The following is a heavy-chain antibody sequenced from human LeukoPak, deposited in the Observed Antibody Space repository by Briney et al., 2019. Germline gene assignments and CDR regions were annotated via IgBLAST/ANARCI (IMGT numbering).Heavy chain of an antibody. Sequence: GGSLRLSCAASGFSFRSYWMSWVRQAPGKGLEWVSAISGSGDSTYYGDSVKGRFTISRDNSKNTLYLQMNSLRAEDTAVYYCAKTRPLDSSSWSHGDYWGQGTLVTVSS. J-gene: IGHJ4*02. D-gene: IGHD6-13*01. CDR1: GFSFRSYW. V-gene: IGHV3-23*01. CDR3: AKTRPLDSSSWSHGDY. CDR2: ISGSGDST.